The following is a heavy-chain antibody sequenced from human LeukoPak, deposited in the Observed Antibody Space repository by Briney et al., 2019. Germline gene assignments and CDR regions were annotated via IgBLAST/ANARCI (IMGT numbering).Heavy chain of an antibody. CDR2: MNPNSGNT. CDR1: GYTFTSYD. CDR3: ARYEYLEQEYSRSSGGY. Sequence: ASVKVSCKASGYTFTSYDINWVRQATGQGLEWMGWMNPNSGNTGYAQKFQGRVTMTRDTSISTAYMELSRLRSDDTAVYYCARYEYLEQEYSRSSGGYWGQGTLVTVSS. J-gene: IGHJ4*02. V-gene: IGHV1-8*01. D-gene: IGHD6-6*01.